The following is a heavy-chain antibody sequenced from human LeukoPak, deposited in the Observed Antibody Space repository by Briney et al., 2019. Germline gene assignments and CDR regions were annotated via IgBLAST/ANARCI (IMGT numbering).Heavy chain of an antibody. J-gene: IGHJ6*04. D-gene: IGHD3-10*01. CDR1: RGSISVYF. CDR2: IYYSGGT. Sequence: SESPSLTPMEPRGSISVYFWSWIRQPPGKGLEWIGHIYYSGGTNYNPSLKSRVTISVDTSKNQFSLKLSSVTAADTAVYYCARDRRGSGSYYDYYYYGMDVWGKGTTVTVSS. V-gene: IGHV4-59*01. CDR3: ARDRRGSGSYYDYYYYGMDV.